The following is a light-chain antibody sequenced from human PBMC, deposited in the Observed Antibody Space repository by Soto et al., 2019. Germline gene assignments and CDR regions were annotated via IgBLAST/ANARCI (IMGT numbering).Light chain of an antibody. CDR1: QSVSSNY. Sequence: EIVLTQSPGTLSLSPGERATVTCRASQSVSSNYLAWYQQRPGQAPRLLIYDASSRATGVPDRFSGSGSGTDFTLTISRLEPEDFAVYYCQQYGSLSWTFGQGTKVDI. J-gene: IGKJ1*01. V-gene: IGKV3-20*01. CDR2: DAS. CDR3: QQYGSLSWT.